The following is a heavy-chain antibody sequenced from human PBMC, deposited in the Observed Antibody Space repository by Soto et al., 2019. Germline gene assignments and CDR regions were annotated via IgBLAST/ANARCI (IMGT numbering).Heavy chain of an antibody. CDR3: AKMGLGARQQYYYYYYGMDV. V-gene: IGHV3-23*01. J-gene: IGHJ6*02. CDR1: GFTFSSYA. D-gene: IGHD3-10*01. Sequence: SGGGLVQPGGSLRLSCAASGFTFSSYAMSWVRQAPGKGLEWVSAISGSGGSTYYADSVKGRFTISRDNSKNTLYLQMNSLRAEDTAVYYCAKMGLGARQQYYYYYYGMDVWGQGTTVTVSS. CDR2: ISGSGGST.